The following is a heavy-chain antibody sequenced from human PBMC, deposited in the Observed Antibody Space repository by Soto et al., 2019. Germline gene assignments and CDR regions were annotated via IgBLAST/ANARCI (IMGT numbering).Heavy chain of an antibody. CDR2: INHSGST. CDR3: ARGPWGYCSSTSCYPRHFQH. Sequence: ETLSLTCAVYGGSFSGYYWSWIRQPPGKGLEWIGEINHSGSTNYNPSLKSRVTISVDTSKNQFSLKLSSVTAADTAVYYCARGPWGYCSSTSCYPRHFQHWGQGTLVTVSS. V-gene: IGHV4-34*01. D-gene: IGHD2-2*01. CDR1: GGSFSGYY. J-gene: IGHJ1*01.